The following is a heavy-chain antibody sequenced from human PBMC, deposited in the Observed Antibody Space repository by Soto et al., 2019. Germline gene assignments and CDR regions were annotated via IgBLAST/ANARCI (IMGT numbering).Heavy chain of an antibody. CDR1: GGSFSGYY. J-gene: IGHJ4*02. V-gene: IGHV4-34*01. Sequence: NPSETLSLTCAVYGGSFSGYYWSWIRQPPGKGLEWIGEINHSGSTNYNPSLKSRVTISVDTSKNQFSLKLSSVTAADTAVYYCARCYYDSSGYLFDYWGQGTLVTVSS. CDR2: INHSGST. CDR3: ARCYYDSSGYLFDY. D-gene: IGHD3-22*01.